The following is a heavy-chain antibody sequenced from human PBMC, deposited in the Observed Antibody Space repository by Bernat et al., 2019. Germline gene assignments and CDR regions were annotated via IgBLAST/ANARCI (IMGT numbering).Heavy chain of an antibody. CDR1: GFTFSSYA. CDR2: ISSNGGST. J-gene: IGHJ4*02. Sequence: VQLVESGEGLVQPGGSLRLSCAASGFTFSSYAMYWVRQAPGKGLEYVSAISSNGGSTYYADSVKGRFTISRDNSKNTLYLQMNSLRAEDTAVYYCAKDLGEIVVVPAAILDYWGQGTLVTVSS. V-gene: IGHV3-64*02. D-gene: IGHD2-2*02. CDR3: AKDLGEIVVVPAAILDY.